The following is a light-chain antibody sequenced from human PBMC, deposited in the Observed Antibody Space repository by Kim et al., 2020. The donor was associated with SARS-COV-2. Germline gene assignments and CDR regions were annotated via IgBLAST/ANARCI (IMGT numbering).Light chain of an antibody. CDR1: QPLSNSA. J-gene: IGKJ3*01. Sequence: EIVLTQSPGTLSLSPGEGATLSCRASQPLSNSALAWYQQRLGQAPRLLIYAASIRATGVPVKFSGSGSGTDFTLTISRLDPEDFAVYYCQQFGASFTFGPGTKVDIK. CDR2: AAS. CDR3: QQFGASFT. V-gene: IGKV3-20*01.